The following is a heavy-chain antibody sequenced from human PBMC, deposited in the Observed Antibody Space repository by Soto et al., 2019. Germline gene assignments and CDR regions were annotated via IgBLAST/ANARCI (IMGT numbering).Heavy chain of an antibody. CDR3: VRRHGPGTGIDWCVP. CDR1: GYTFTSYG. J-gene: IGHJ5*02. V-gene: IGHV1-3*01. CDR2: INAANGDT. D-gene: IGHD1-1*01. Sequence: GASVKVSCKASGYTFTSYGIHWVRQAPGQRLEWMGWINAANGDTKYSPKFQGRVTITRDTSASTAYMELSSLRSEDTAVYYCVRRHGPGTGIDWCVPWG.